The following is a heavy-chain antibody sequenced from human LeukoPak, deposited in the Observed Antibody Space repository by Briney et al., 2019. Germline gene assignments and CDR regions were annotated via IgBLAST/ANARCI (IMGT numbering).Heavy chain of an antibody. J-gene: IGHJ4*02. Sequence: RGGSLRLSCAASGFTFSSYAMHWVRQAPGKGLEWVAVISYDGSNKYYADSVKGRFTISRDNSKNTLYLQMNSLRAEDTAVYYCAREGAHIVVVPAAMRSGFDYWGQGTLVTVSS. CDR2: ISYDGSNK. CDR1: GFTFSSYA. CDR3: AREGAHIVVVPAAMRSGFDY. V-gene: IGHV3-30*04. D-gene: IGHD2-2*01.